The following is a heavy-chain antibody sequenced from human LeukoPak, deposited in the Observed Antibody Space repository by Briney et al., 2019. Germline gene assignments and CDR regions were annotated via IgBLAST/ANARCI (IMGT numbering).Heavy chain of an antibody. CDR3: ARVSSAADGYYYYYYMGV. Sequence: PSGTLSLTRTVSGCSISRYYWGWIRQPPGKRLEWVGCIYYSGRTNYNPSLKSRVTISVDTSKNQFSLKLNSVTAADTAVYYCARVSSAADGYYYYYYMGVWGKGTTVTVSS. CDR1: GCSISRYY. D-gene: IGHD5-24*01. J-gene: IGHJ6*03. CDR2: IYYSGRT. V-gene: IGHV4-59*01.